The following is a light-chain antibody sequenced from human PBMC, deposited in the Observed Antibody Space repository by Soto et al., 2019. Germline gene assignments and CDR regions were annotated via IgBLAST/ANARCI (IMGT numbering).Light chain of an antibody. Sequence: DIQLTQSPSFLSASVGDRVTITCRASQGISSYLAWYQQKPGKAPKLLIYAASTLQSGIPSRYSGSESETEYSLTVNRLQPEDFATYDCQQHDSYPPTLCGWTKVEIK. CDR3: QQHDSYPPT. J-gene: IGKJ4*01. V-gene: IGKV1-9*01. CDR2: AAS. CDR1: QGISSY.